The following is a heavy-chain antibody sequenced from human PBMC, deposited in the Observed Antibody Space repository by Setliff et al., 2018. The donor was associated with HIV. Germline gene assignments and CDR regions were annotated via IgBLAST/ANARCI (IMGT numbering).Heavy chain of an antibody. CDR1: GFTLSTYT. CDR3: ARNRDILSDYYVDFDY. V-gene: IGHV3-30*04. CDR2: ISYDGRKE. D-gene: IGHD3-9*01. Sequence: GGSLRLSCVASGFTLSTYTMHWVRQPPGKGLEWVALISYDGRKEYYVESVKGRFTISRDKSRNTLDLQMNSLQPEDTAIYFCARNRDILSDYYVDFDYWGQGTLVTVSS. J-gene: IGHJ4*02.